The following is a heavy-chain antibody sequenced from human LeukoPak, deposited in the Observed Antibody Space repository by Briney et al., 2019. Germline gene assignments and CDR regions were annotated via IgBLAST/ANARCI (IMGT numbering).Heavy chain of an antibody. D-gene: IGHD3-3*01. V-gene: IGHV4-59*12. J-gene: IGHJ6*03. CDR2: IYYSGST. Sequence: SETLSLTCTASGGSISSYYWSWIRQPPGKGLEWIGYIYYSGSTNYNPSLKSRVTMSVDTSKNQFSLKLSSVTAADTAVYYCARVTWADFWSGYSPSEGYYYYMDVWGKGTTVTVSS. CDR3: ARVTWADFWSGYSPSEGYYYYMDV. CDR1: GGSISSYY.